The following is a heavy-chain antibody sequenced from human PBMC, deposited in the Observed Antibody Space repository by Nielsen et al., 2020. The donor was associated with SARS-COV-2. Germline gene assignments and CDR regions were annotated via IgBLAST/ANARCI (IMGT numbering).Heavy chain of an antibody. CDR3: ARIGAYYGSGTYPDY. CDR1: GYTFTNYG. Sequence: ASVTVSCKASGYTFTNYGIGWVRQAPGQGLEWMGWISTYNGKTNYAQKFQGRVSMTTDTSTSTGYMELRSLRSDDTAVYYCARIGAYYGSGTYPDYWGQGTLVTVSS. J-gene: IGHJ4*02. CDR2: ISTYNGKT. V-gene: IGHV1-18*01. D-gene: IGHD3-10*01.